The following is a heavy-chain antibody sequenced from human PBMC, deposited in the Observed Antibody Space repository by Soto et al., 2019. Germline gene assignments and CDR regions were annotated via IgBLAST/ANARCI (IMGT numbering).Heavy chain of an antibody. CDR1: GYTFTGYY. D-gene: IGHD6-13*01. Sequence: GASVKVSCKASGYTFTGYYMHWVRQAPGQGLEWMGWIIPIIGTANYAQKFQGRVTITADESTSTAYMELSSLRSEDTAVYYCARDSGVYLTYWGQGTLVTVSS. CDR2: IIPIIGTA. V-gene: IGHV1-69*13. J-gene: IGHJ4*02. CDR3: ARDSGVYLTY.